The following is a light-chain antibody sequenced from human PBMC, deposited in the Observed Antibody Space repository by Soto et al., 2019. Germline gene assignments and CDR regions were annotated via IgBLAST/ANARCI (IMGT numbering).Light chain of an antibody. Sequence: QSVLTQPPSASGTPGQRVTISCSGSSSNIGSNTVNWYQQLPGTPPNLLSNIINQRPSGVPDRFSGSKSGTSASLAISGLQSEDEADYYCAAWDDSLNGLVFGTGTKVTVL. CDR2: IIN. CDR3: AAWDDSLNGLV. J-gene: IGLJ1*01. CDR1: SSNIGSNT. V-gene: IGLV1-44*01.